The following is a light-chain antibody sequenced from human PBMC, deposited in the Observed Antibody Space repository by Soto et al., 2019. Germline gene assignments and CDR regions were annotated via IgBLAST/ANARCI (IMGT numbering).Light chain of an antibody. Sequence: QSVLSQPPSASGSPGQSVTISCTGTSSDVGGYNYVSWYQQHPGKGPKLMIYEVSKRPSGVPDRFSGSRSGNTASLTVSGLQAEDEADYFCSSYAGSNNYVFGTETKVTVL. CDR3: SSYAGSNNYV. J-gene: IGLJ1*01. CDR1: SSDVGGYNY. CDR2: EVS. V-gene: IGLV2-8*01.